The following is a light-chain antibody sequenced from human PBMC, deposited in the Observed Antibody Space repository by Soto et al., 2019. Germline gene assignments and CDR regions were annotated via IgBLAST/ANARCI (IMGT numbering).Light chain of an antibody. V-gene: IGLV2-8*01. Sequence: QSALTQPPSASGSPGQSVTISCSGTSKDVGDNDHVSWYQQHPGKAPKLLISEVNKRPSGVPDRFSGSKSGNTASLTVSGLRAEDEADYYCRSYTARGVFGGGTKLTVL. J-gene: IGLJ3*02. CDR3: RSYTARGV. CDR2: EVN. CDR1: SKDVGDNDH.